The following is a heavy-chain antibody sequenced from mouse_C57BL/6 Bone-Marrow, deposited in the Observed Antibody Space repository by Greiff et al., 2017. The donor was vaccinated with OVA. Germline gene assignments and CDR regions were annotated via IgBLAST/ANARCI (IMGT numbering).Heavy chain of an antibody. CDR1: GFTFGDYS. J-gene: IGHJ4*01. V-gene: IGHV5-12*01. CDR2: ISNGGGST. Sequence: EVQLVESGGGLVQPGGSLKLSFAASGFTFGDYSMYWVRQTPEKRLEWLAYISNGGGSTYYPDTVKGRFTISRDNAKNTLYLQMSRLKSEDTAMYYCARQSPITTVVATGAMDYWGQGTSVTVSS. D-gene: IGHD1-1*01. CDR3: ARQSPITTVVATGAMDY.